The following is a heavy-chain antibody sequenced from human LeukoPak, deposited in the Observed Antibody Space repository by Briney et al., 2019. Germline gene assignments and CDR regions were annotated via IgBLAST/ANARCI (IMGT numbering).Heavy chain of an antibody. Sequence: GGSLRLSCAASGFTFSSYGMHWVRQAPGKGLEWVAVISYDGSNKYYADSVKGRFTISRDNSKNTLYLQMNSLRAEDTAVYYCAKGLSGYDLPLSDYWGQGTLVTVSS. CDR3: AKGLSGYDLPLSDY. V-gene: IGHV3-30*18. J-gene: IGHJ4*02. D-gene: IGHD5-12*01. CDR1: GFTFSSYG. CDR2: ISYDGSNK.